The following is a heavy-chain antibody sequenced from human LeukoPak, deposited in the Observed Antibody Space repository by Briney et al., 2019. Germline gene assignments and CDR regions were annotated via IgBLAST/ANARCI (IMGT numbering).Heavy chain of an antibody. V-gene: IGHV3-23*01. D-gene: IGHD3-22*01. CDR2: ISGSCGST. J-gene: IGHJ3*02. CDR1: GFTFNSYA. Sequence: GGSLRLSCAASGFTFNSYAMSWVRQAPGKGLEWVSAISGSCGSTYYADSVKGRFTISRDNSKNTLYLQMNSLRAEDTAVYYCAKSYDSSGYYYAPDAFDIWGQGTMVTVSS. CDR3: AKSYDSSGYYYAPDAFDI.